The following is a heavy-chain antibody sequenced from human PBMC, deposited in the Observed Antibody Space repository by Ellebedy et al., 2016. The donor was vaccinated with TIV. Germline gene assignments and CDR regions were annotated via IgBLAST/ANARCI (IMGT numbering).Heavy chain of an antibody. V-gene: IGHV3-13*01. D-gene: IGHD3-10*01. CDR1: GFSLTGSD. Sequence: GESLKISCAASGFSLTGSDLHWVRRPAGKGLEWVSASGAAGDTYYPDSVRGRFTISRESAKNSFYLQMNSLTAGDTAVYFCAKIVYSNRPGSYYYYGMDVWGQGTTVTVSS. J-gene: IGHJ6*02. CDR2: SGAAGDT. CDR3: AKIVYSNRPGSYYYYGMDV.